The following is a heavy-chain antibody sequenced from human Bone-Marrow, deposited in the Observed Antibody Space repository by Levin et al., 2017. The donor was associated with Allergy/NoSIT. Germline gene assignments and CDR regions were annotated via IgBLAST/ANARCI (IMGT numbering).Heavy chain of an antibody. J-gene: IGHJ4*02. CDR2: ISYDGINK. V-gene: IGHV3-30*18. CDR3: AKEGPGRYTYGSYYFDI. D-gene: IGHD5-18*01. CDR1: GFMFSDYG. Sequence: PGGSLRLSCAASGFMFSDYGMHWVRQAPVKGLEWVAIISYDGINKDYADSVKGRFTISRDNSKNTLYLQMDSLRAEDTAVYYCAKEGPGRYTYGSYYFDIWGQGSLVTVSS.